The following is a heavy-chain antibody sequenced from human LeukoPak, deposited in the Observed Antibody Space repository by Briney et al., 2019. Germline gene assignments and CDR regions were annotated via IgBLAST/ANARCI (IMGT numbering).Heavy chain of an antibody. CDR1: GYSFTRYW. CDR2: IDPSDSYT. D-gene: IGHD5-12*01. Sequence: GESLKISFKGAGYSFTRYWITWLRHMARKGLEWMGKIDPSDSYTHYSPSFQGHVTTSANKSINTAYLQWSSLKASDTAMYYCARHEGGYAASDYWGQGTLVTVSS. V-gene: IGHV5-10-1*01. CDR3: ARHEGGYAASDY. J-gene: IGHJ4*02.